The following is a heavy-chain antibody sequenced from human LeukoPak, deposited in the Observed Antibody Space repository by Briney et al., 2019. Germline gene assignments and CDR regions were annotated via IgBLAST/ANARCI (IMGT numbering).Heavy chain of an antibody. D-gene: IGHD2-15*01. CDR3: AREQQYCSGGSCYGPDAFDI. Sequence: PGGSLRLSCAASGFTFSSYSMNWVRQAPGKGLEWVSSISSSSSYIYYADSVKGRFTISRDNAKNSLYLQMNSLRAEDTAVYYCAREQQYCSGGSCYGPDAFDIWGQGTVVTVSS. V-gene: IGHV3-21*01. J-gene: IGHJ3*02. CDR2: ISSSSSYI. CDR1: GFTFSSYS.